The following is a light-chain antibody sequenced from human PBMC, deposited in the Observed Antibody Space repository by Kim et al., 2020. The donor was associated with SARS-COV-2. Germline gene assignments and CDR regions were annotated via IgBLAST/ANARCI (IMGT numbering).Light chain of an antibody. Sequence: SYELTQPPSVSVAPGKTARITCGGNNIGSKSVHWYQQKPGQAPVLVIYYDSDRPSGIPERFSGSNSGNTATLTISRGEAGDEADYYCQVWDSSSDLEVFGGGTQVTVL. CDR2: YDS. CDR3: QVWDSSSDLEV. CDR1: NIGSKS. J-gene: IGLJ2*01. V-gene: IGLV3-21*04.